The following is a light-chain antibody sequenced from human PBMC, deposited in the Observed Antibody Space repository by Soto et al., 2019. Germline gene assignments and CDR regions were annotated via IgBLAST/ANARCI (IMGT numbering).Light chain of an antibody. Sequence: QSALTQPASVSDSPGQSITISCTGTSSDVGGSNFVSWYQQHPGKPPKLIIYDVANRPSGVSNRFSGSKSGSTASLIISRLQTEDEADYYCVSYTSSTTYGFGTGTKGTVL. V-gene: IGLV2-14*03. J-gene: IGLJ1*01. CDR3: VSYTSSTTYG. CDR1: SSDVGGSNF. CDR2: DVA.